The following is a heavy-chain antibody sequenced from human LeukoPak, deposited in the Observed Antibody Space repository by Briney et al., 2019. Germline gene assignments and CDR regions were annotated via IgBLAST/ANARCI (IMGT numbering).Heavy chain of an antibody. J-gene: IGHJ4*02. CDR2: IYYSGST. D-gene: IGHD6-13*01. CDR1: GGSFSSYY. CDR3: ARCSSSWEDYLDY. V-gene: IGHV4-59*01. Sequence: SETLSLTCAVYGGSFSSYYWSWIRQPPGKGLEWIGYIYYSGSTNYNPSLKSRVTISVDTSKNQFSLKLSSVTAADTAVYYCARCSSSWEDYLDYWGQGTLVTVSS.